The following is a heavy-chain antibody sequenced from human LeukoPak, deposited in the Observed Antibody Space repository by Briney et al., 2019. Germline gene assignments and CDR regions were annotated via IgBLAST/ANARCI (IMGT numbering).Heavy chain of an antibody. Sequence: GGSLRLSCAASGFTFDDYTMHWVGQAPGKGLEWVSGISWNSGSIGYADSVKGRFTISRDNAKNSLYLQMNSLRAEDTALYYCAKAAGQWANAFDIWGQGTMVTVSS. CDR3: AKAAGQWANAFDI. CDR1: GFTFDDYT. CDR2: ISWNSGSI. D-gene: IGHD6-19*01. J-gene: IGHJ3*02. V-gene: IGHV3-9*01.